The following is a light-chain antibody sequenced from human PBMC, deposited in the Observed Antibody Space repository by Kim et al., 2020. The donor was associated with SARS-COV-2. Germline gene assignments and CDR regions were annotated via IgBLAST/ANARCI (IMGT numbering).Light chain of an antibody. CDR2: DVT. J-gene: IGLJ1*01. CDR1: SSDVGGYNY. V-gene: IGLV2-11*01. CDR3: CSYAGTFTYV. Sequence: QSAVTEPRSVSGPPGQSVTIPCTGTSSDVGGYNYVSWCQQHPGKAPKLMIYDVTKRPSGVPDRFSGSKSGNTASLTISGLQVEDEADYYCCSYAGTFTYVFGAGTKVTVL.